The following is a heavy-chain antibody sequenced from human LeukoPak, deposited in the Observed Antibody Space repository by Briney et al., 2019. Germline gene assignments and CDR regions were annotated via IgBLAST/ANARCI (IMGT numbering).Heavy chain of an antibody. CDR3: ARDFGGAFNI. CDR2: TYYRSKWYN. CDR1: GDTVSSNNAA. Sequence: SQTLSLTCAISGDTVSSNNAAWSWIRQSPSRGLEWLGRTYYRSKWYNNYAESVKSRITINSDTSKNQFSLQLNSVTPEDTAMYYCARDFGGAFNIWGQGTLVTVSS. D-gene: IGHD4-23*01. V-gene: IGHV6-1*01. J-gene: IGHJ3*02.